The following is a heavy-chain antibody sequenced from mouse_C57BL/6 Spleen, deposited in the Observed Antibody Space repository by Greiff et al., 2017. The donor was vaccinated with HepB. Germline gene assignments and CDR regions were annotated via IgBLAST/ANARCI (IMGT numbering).Heavy chain of an antibody. CDR2: INYDGSST. CDR3: ARLNWYFDV. J-gene: IGHJ1*03. Sequence: DVKLVESEGGLVQPGSSMKLSCTASGFTFSDCYMAWVRQVPEKGLEWVANINYDGSSTYYLDSLKSRFIISRDNAKNILYLQMSSLKSEDTATYYCARLNWYFDVWGTGTTVTVSS. CDR1: GFTFSDCY. V-gene: IGHV5-16*01.